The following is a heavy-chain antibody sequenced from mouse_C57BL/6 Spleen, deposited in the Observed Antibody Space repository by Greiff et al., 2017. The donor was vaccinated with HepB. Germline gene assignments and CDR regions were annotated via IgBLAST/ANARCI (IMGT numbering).Heavy chain of an antibody. Sequence: EVKLMESGGGLVKPGGSLKLSCAASGFTFSDYGMHWVRQAPEKGLEWVAYISSGSSTIYYADTVKGRFTISRDNAKNTLFLQMTSLRSEDTAMYYCARNYYGRVFDYWGQGTTLTVSS. D-gene: IGHD1-1*01. CDR2: ISSGSSTI. J-gene: IGHJ2*01. V-gene: IGHV5-17*01. CDR3: ARNYYGRVFDY. CDR1: GFTFSDYG.